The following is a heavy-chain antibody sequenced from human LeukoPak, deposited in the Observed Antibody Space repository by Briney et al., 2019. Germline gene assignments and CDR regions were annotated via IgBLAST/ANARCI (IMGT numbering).Heavy chain of an antibody. V-gene: IGHV1-18*04. CDR1: GYTFTIYG. Sequence: ASVKVSCKASGYTFTIYGISWVRQAPGQGLEWMGWISAYNGNTNYAQKLQGRVTMTTDTSTSTAYMELRSLRSDGTAVYYCARADYGDYGFDYWGQGTLVTVSS. CDR2: ISAYNGNT. CDR3: ARADYGDYGFDY. J-gene: IGHJ4*02. D-gene: IGHD4-17*01.